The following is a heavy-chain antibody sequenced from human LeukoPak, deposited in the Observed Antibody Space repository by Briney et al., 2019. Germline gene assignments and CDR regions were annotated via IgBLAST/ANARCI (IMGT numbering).Heavy chain of an antibody. CDR2: IYYSGST. Sequence: SETLSLTCTVSGGSISSYYWSWIRQPPGKGLEWIGYIYYSGSTNHNPSLKSRVTISVDTSKNQFSLKLSSVTAADTAVYYCARGLGTRYNWSRGYAFDIWGQGTMVTVSS. CDR1: GGSISSYY. J-gene: IGHJ3*02. V-gene: IGHV4-59*12. CDR3: ARGLGTRYNWSRGYAFDI. D-gene: IGHD1-20*01.